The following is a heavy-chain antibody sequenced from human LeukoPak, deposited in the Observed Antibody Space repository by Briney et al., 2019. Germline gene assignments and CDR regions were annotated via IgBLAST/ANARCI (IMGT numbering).Heavy chain of an antibody. CDR3: ARESEEDNWFDP. V-gene: IGHV1-2*02. CDR2: INPNSGGT. J-gene: IGHJ5*02. CDR1: GYTFTGYY. Sequence: VASVKVSCKASGYTFTGYYMHWVRQAPGQGLEWMGWINPNSGGTNYAQKFQGRVTMTRDTSISTAYMELSRLRSDDTAVYYCARESEEDNWFDPWGQGTLVTVSS.